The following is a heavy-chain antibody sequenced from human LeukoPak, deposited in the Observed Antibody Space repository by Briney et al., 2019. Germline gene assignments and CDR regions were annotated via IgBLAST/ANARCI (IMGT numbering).Heavy chain of an antibody. D-gene: IGHD3-22*01. Sequence: SETLSLTCTVSGGSISSYYWSWIRQPPGKGLEWIACISYSGSTKYNPSLKSRVTISVDTSKNQLSPKLSSVTAADTAVYYCAREPGFDSSGYLNWFDPWDQGTLVTVSS. J-gene: IGHJ5*02. CDR1: GGSISSYY. V-gene: IGHV4-59*01. CDR3: AREPGFDSSGYLNWFDP. CDR2: ISYSGST.